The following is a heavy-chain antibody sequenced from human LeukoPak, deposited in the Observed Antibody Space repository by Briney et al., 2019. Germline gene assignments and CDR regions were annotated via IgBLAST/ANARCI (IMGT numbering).Heavy chain of an antibody. D-gene: IGHD6-19*01. CDR2: ISSSSTSI. Sequence: GGSLRLSCAASGFTFSSSSMNWVRQAPGKGLEWVSYISSSSTSIYYADSVKGRFTISRDNAENSLYLQMNRLRIEDTAVYYCATRGWNYWGQGTLVTVSS. V-gene: IGHV3-48*01. CDR1: GFTFSSSS. J-gene: IGHJ4*02. CDR3: ATRGWNY.